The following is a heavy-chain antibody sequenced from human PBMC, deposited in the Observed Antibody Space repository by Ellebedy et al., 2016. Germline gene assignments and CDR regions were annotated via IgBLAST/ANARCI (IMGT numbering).Heavy chain of an antibody. CDR1: GYKFRNYY. CDR3: ARRGGIAVAGIHYFDY. J-gene: IGHJ4*02. V-gene: IGHV5-51*01. D-gene: IGHD6-19*01. CDR2: FYPFDPAP. Sequence: GESLKISXKASGYKFRNYYIVWLRQTSGKGLEWMAYFYPFDPAPIYSPSFQGQVTMSADTSISTAFLHWSSLKASDTAMYYCARRGGIAVAGIHYFDYWGQGTLVTVSS.